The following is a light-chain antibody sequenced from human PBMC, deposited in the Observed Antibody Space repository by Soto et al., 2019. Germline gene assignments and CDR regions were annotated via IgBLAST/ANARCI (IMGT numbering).Light chain of an antibody. CDR3: CSDAGRSTYV. CDR1: GSYNF. V-gene: IGLV2-23*02. J-gene: IGLJ1*01. CDR2: EVS. Sequence: QSALTQPASVSGSPGQSITISCTVGSYNFVSWYQQHPGKAPKVLIYEVSKRPSGVSDRFSGSKSGNTASLTISGLQAEDEADYYCCSDAGRSTYVFVTGSKVTV.